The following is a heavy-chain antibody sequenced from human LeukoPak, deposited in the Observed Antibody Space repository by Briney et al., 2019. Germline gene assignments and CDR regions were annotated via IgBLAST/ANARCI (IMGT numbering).Heavy chain of an antibody. D-gene: IGHD2-15*01. CDR1: GGSISSYY. Sequence: PSETLSLTCTVSGGSISSYYWSWIRQPPGKGLEWIGYIYYSGSTNYNPSLKSRVTISVDTSKNQFSLKLSSVTAADTAVYYCARGSGVVVVAAHFDYWGQGTLVTVSS. V-gene: IGHV4-59*01. CDR2: IYYSGST. CDR3: ARGSGVVVVAAHFDY. J-gene: IGHJ4*02.